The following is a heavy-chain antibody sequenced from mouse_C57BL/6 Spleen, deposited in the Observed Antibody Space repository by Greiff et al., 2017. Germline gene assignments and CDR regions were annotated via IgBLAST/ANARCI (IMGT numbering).Heavy chain of an antibody. CDR1: GYAFSSYW. CDR2: IYPGDGDT. V-gene: IGHV1-80*01. CDR3: ARKKRDQTGLFDY. Sequence: VKLQESGAELVKPGASVKISCKASGYAFSSYWMNWVKQRPGKGLEWIGQIYPGDGDTNYNGKFKGKATLTADKSSSTAYMQLSSLTSEDSAVYFCARKKRDQTGLFDYWGQGTTLTVSS. J-gene: IGHJ2*01. D-gene: IGHD4-1*01.